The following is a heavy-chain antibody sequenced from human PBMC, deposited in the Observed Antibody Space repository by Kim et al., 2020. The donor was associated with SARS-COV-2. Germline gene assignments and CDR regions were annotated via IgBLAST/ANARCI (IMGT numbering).Heavy chain of an antibody. V-gene: IGHV1-3*01. Sequence: QKFQGRVTITRDTSASTAYMELSSLRSEDTAVYYCARDFGQQLERGYFDLWGRGTLVTVSS. D-gene: IGHD6-13*01. J-gene: IGHJ2*01. CDR3: ARDFGQQLERGYFDL.